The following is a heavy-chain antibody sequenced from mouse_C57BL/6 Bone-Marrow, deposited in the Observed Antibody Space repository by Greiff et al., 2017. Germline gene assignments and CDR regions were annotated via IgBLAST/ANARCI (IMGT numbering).Heavy chain of an antibody. CDR2: IHPNSGST. CDR3: ARDGYDGYVDY. J-gene: IGHJ4*01. CDR1: GYTFTSYW. D-gene: IGHD2-3*01. V-gene: IGHV1-64*01. Sequence: VQLQQPGAELVKPGASVKLSCKASGYTFTSYWMHWVKQRPGQGLEWIGMIHPNSGSTNYNEKFKSKATLTVDKSSSTAYMQLSSLTSEDSAVDYGARDGYDGYVDYWGQGTSVTVSS.